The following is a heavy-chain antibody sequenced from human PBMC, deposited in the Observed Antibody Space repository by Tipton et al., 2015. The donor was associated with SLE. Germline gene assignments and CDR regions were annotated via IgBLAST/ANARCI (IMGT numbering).Heavy chain of an antibody. D-gene: IGHD2-15*01. CDR2: IIPIFGTA. CDR3: ASEVRRGGYCSGGSCYHY. CDR1: GGTFSSYA. J-gene: IGHJ4*02. Sequence: QVQLVQSGAEVKKPGSSVKVSCKASGGTFSSYAISWVRQAPGQGLEWMGGIIPIFGTANYAQKFQGRVTITADESTSTAYMELSSLRSEDTAVYYCASEVRRGGYCSGGSCYHYWGQGTLVTVSS. V-gene: IGHV1-69*01.